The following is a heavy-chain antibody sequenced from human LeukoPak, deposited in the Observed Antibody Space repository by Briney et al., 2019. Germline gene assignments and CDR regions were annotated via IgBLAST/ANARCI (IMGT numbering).Heavy chain of an antibody. Sequence: GVPLRLSCAASGFTFSSYAMSWVRQAPGKGLEWVAAINDSYTNTLYADSVRGRFTISRDNSKNTVYLQMNSLRAEDTAVYYCAKVLFCSGDNCYSLDYWGQGTLVTVSS. CDR2: INDSYTNT. D-gene: IGHD2-15*01. CDR1: GFTFSSYA. V-gene: IGHV3-23*01. J-gene: IGHJ4*02. CDR3: AKVLFCSGDNCYSLDY.